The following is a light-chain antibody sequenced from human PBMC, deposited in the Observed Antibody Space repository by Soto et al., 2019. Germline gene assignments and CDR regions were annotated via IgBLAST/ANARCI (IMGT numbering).Light chain of an antibody. V-gene: IGKV1-9*01. Sequence: DIQLTQSPSFLSASVGDRVTITCRASQVISSYLAWYQQKPGKAPKLLIYAASTLQSEVPSRFSGSGSGTEFTLTISSLQPEDCATYYCQQHNSYPVTFGGGTKVEIK. CDR3: QQHNSYPVT. J-gene: IGKJ4*01. CDR1: QVISSY. CDR2: AAS.